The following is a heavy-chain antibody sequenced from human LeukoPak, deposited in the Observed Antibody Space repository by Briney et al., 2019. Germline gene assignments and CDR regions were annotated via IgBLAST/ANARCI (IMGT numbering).Heavy chain of an antibody. Sequence: ASVKVSCKASGYTFTNYGISWVRQAPGQGLEWMGWISVYNGNTNYAQRLQGRVTMTTDTSTSTAYMEMRSLRSDDTAVYYCARGPGSGPFDFWGQGTLVTVSS. CDR3: ARGPGSGPFDF. J-gene: IGHJ4*02. D-gene: IGHD1-26*01. V-gene: IGHV1-18*01. CDR2: ISVYNGNT. CDR1: GYTFTNYG.